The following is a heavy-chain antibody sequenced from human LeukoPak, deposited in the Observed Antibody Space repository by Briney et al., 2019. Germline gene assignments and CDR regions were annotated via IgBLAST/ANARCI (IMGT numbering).Heavy chain of an antibody. CDR3: ARVDYYYDMDV. CDR1: GGSVSSGSYY. J-gene: IGHJ6*02. CDR2: IYYSGST. Sequence: PSETLSLTCTVSGGSVSSGSYYWSWIQQPPGKGLEWIGYIYYSGSTNYNPSLKSRVTISVDTSKNQFSLKLSSVTAADTAVYYCARVDYYYDMDVWGQGTTVTVSS. V-gene: IGHV4-61*01.